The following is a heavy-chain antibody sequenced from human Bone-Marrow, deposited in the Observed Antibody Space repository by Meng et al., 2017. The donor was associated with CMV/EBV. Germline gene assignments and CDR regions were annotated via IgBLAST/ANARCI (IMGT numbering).Heavy chain of an antibody. V-gene: IGHV1-69*05. J-gene: IGHJ6*01. CDR3: ARGDVVPAAMSYYYYYGMDV. CDR1: GGTFSSYA. D-gene: IGHD2-2*01. CDR2: IIPIFGTA. Sequence: SVKVSCKASGGTFSSYAISWVRQAPGQGLEWMGGIIPIFGTANYAQKFQGRVTITTDESTSTAYMELSSLRSEDTAVYYCARGDVVPAAMSYYYYYGMDVWGPGNTVHGAS.